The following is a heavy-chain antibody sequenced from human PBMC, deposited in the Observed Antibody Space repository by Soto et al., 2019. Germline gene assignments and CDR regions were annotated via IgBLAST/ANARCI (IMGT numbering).Heavy chain of an antibody. CDR1: GGSISSYY. CDR3: ARGTVRGVSGWFDP. Sequence: SETLSLTCTVSGGSISSYYWSGIRQPPGKGLEWIGYIYYSGSTNYNPSLKSRVTISVDTSKNQFSLKLSSVTAADTAVYYCARGTVRGVSGWFDPWGQGTLVTVSS. D-gene: IGHD3-10*01. CDR2: IYYSGST. J-gene: IGHJ5*02. V-gene: IGHV4-59*08.